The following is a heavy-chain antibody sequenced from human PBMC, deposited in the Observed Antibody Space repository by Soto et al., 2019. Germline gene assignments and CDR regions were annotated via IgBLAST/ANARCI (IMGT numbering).Heavy chain of an antibody. CDR1: GGSISSSSYY. Sequence: SETLSLTCTVSGGSISSSSYYWGWIRQPPGKGLEWIGSIYYSGSTYYNPSLKSRVTISVDTSKNQFSLKLSSVTAADTAVYYCASHTRDIAAAGTWWFDPWGQGTLVTVSS. V-gene: IGHV4-39*01. D-gene: IGHD6-13*01. CDR3: ASHTRDIAAAGTWWFDP. CDR2: IYYSGST. J-gene: IGHJ5*02.